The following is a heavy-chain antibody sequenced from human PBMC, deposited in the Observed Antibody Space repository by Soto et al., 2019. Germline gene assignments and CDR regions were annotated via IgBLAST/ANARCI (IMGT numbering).Heavy chain of an antibody. D-gene: IGHD3-22*01. J-gene: IGHJ4*02. CDR1: GYIFRNNW. CDR3: ERHGGYNYISSGYHYAIDY. Sequence: PGESLKISCKGSGYIFRNNWITWVRQMPGKGLEWMGRIDLTDSYTSYSPSFQGHVSFSADKSINTTYLHFSSLRASDTAVYYCERHGGYNYISSGYHYAIDYWGQGTPVTVSS. V-gene: IGHV5-10-1*01. CDR2: IDLTDSYT.